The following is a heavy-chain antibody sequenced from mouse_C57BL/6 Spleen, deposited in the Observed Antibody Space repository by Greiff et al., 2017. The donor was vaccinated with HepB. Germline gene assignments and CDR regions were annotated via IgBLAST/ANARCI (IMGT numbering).Heavy chain of an antibody. Sequence: QVQLQQSGAELVKPGASVKLSCKASGYTFTSYWMQWVKQRPGQGLEWIGEIDPSDSYTNYNQKFKGKATLTVDTSSSTAYMQLSSLTSEDSAVYYCATQGKIDSNYEEGFDYWGQGTTLTVSS. CDR3: ATQGKIDSNYEEGFDY. V-gene: IGHV1-50*01. CDR2: IDPSDSYT. J-gene: IGHJ2*01. CDR1: GYTFTSYW. D-gene: IGHD2-5*01.